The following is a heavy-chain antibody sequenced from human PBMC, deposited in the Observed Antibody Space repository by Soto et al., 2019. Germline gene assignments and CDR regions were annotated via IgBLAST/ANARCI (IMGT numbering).Heavy chain of an antibody. D-gene: IGHD3-3*01. CDR3: ARWSYLDY. V-gene: IGHV3-23*01. Sequence: GGSLRLSCAASGFSFGSYALSWVRQAPGKGLEWVSTISGSDGKTFYADSVKGRFSISRDTSQSTLYLQMNSLRADDTAMYYCARWSYLDYWGQGTRVTVS. CDR2: ISGSDGKT. J-gene: IGHJ4*02. CDR1: GFSFGSYA.